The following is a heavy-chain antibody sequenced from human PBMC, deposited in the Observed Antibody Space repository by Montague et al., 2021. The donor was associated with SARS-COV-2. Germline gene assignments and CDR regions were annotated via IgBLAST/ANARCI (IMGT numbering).Heavy chain of an antibody. Sequence: SETLSLTCAVSGGFISSGNWWSWVRQPPGKGLGWIGEIFHSGAASYNPSLKSRLTISMDKSKNEFSLKLNSVTAADTAMYYCARDFVAAVPDRFDSWGQGVLVTVSS. V-gene: IGHV4/OR15-8*02. J-gene: IGHJ4*02. CDR3: ARDFVAAVPDRFDS. CDR1: GGFISSGNW. D-gene: IGHD6-13*01. CDR2: IFHSGAA.